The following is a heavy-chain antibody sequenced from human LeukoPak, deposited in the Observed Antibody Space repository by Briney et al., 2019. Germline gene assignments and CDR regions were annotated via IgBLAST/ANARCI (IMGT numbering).Heavy chain of an antibody. CDR2: IIPIFGTA. V-gene: IGHV1-69*05. CDR1: GGTFSSYA. Sequence: GASVKVSCKASGGTFSSYAISWVRQALGQGLEWMGRIIPIFGTANYAQKFQGRVTITTDESTSTAYMELSSLRSEDTAVYYCARGENRGYCSGGSCYLNWFDPWGQGTLVTVSS. J-gene: IGHJ5*02. D-gene: IGHD2-15*01. CDR3: ARGENRGYCSGGSCYLNWFDP.